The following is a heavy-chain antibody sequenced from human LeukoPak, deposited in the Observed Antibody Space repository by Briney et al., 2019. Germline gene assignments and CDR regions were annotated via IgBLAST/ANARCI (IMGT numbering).Heavy chain of an antibody. CDR1: GGSITSGDYY. D-gene: IGHD2-21*01. V-gene: IGHV4-30-4*01. J-gene: IGHJ3*02. Sequence: SSQTLSLTCTVSGGSITSGDYYWSWIRQPPGKGLEWIAYMYYSGSTYYNPSLKSRVTMSADTSKNQFSLKLSSVTAADTAVYYCARYCGGPICPSGVDIWGQGTMVTVSS. CDR2: MYYSGST. CDR3: ARYCGGPICPSGVDI.